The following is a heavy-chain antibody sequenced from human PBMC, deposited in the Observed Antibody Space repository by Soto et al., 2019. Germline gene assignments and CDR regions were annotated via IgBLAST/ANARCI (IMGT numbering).Heavy chain of an antibody. D-gene: IGHD3-3*01. Sequence: GGSLRLSCAASGFTFISYWMSWVRQAPWKGLEWVANIKQGGSEKYYVDSVKGRFTISRDNAKNSLYLQMNSLRAEDTAVYYCARANYDFWSGYSNYYGMDVWGQGTTVTVSS. J-gene: IGHJ6*02. CDR3: ARANYDFWSGYSNYYGMDV. V-gene: IGHV3-7*05. CDR1: GFTFISYW. CDR2: IKQGGSEK.